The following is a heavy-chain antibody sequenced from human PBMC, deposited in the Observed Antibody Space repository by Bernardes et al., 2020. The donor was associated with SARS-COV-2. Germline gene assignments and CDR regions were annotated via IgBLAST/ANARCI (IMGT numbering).Heavy chain of an antibody. CDR1: GYTFTGYY. CDR3: ARDAYYYDSSGYP. CDR2: INPNSGGT. D-gene: IGHD3-22*01. Sequence: AQVKVGCKASGYTFTGYYMHWVRQAPGQGLEWMGWINPNSGGTNYAQKFQGRVTMTRDTSISTAYMELSRLRSDDTAVYYCARDAYYYDSSGYPWGQGTLVTVSS. V-gene: IGHV1-2*02. J-gene: IGHJ5*02.